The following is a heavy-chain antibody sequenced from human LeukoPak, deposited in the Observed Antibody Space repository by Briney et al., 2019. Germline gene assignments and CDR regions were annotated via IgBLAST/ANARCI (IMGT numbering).Heavy chain of an antibody. CDR3: AKDLYSSSWGNFDY. D-gene: IGHD6-13*01. CDR2: ISGSGGST. J-gene: IGHJ4*02. Sequence: GGSLRLSCAASGFTLSSFAMSWVRQAPGKGLEWVSAISGSGGSTYYADSVKGRFTISRDNSKNTLYLQMNSLRAEDTAVYYCAKDLYSSSWGNFDYWGQGTLVTVSS. V-gene: IGHV3-23*01. CDR1: GFTLSSFA.